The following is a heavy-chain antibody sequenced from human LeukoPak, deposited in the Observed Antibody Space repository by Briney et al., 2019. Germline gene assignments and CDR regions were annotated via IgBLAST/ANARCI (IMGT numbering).Heavy chain of an antibody. CDR2: IWYDGSNK. V-gene: IGHV3-33*01. J-gene: IGHJ3*02. CDR3: AREFGDGYNFNAFDI. CDR1: GFTFSSYG. Sequence: GGSLRLSCAASGFTFSSYGMHWVRQAPGKGLEWVAVIWYDGSNKYYADSVKGRFTISRDNSKNTLYLQMNSLRAEDTAVYYCAREFGDGYNFNAFDIWGQGTMVTVSS. D-gene: IGHD5-24*01.